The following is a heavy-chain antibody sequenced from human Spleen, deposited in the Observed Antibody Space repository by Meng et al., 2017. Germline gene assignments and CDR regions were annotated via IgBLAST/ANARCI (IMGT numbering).Heavy chain of an antibody. Sequence: ASVKVSCKPSGYNFPDYYIHWVRRAPGQGLEWMGWFNPNSGVTNYAQKFQGRVTMTRDTSISRAYMELTNLRSDDTAVYYCVRATRALLVTVIFYYWGQGPL. D-gene: IGHD2-21*02. CDR2: FNPNSGVT. V-gene: IGHV1-2*02. CDR1: GYNFPDYY. CDR3: VRATRALLVTVIFYY. J-gene: IGHJ4*02.